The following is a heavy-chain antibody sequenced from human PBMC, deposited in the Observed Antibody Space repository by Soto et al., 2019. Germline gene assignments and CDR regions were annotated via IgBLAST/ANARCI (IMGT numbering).Heavy chain of an antibody. CDR1: GGSISSSNW. Sequence: QVQLQESGPGLVKPSGTLSLTCAVSGGSISSSNWWSWVRQPPGKGLEWIGEIYHSGSTNYNPSLTSRVNISVDNSKNQFSLKLSSVTAADPAVDYCARVEETTWYDYGMDVWGQGTTVTVSS. CDR3: ARVEETTWYDYGMDV. D-gene: IGHD5-12*01. V-gene: IGHV4-4*02. CDR2: IYHSGST. J-gene: IGHJ6*02.